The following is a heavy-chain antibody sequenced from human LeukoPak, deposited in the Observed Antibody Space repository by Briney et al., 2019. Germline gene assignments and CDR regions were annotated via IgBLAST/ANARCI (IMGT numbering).Heavy chain of an antibody. V-gene: IGHV1-46*01. D-gene: IGHD2-15*01. Sequence: GASVKVSCKASGYTFTSYYMHWVRQAPGQGLEWMGIINPSGGSTSYAQKFQGRVTMTRDTSTGTAYMELRSLRSDDTAVYYCARDSEGGRWQQRTPIDYWGQGTLVTVSS. J-gene: IGHJ4*02. CDR3: ARDSEGGRWQQRTPIDY. CDR1: GYTFTSYY. CDR2: INPSGGST.